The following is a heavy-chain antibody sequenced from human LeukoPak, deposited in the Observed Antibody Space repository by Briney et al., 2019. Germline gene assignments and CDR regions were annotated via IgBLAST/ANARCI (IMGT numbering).Heavy chain of an antibody. CDR2: IKEDGTEK. Sequence: GGSLRLSCAASGFTFTRFWMAWVRQAPGMGLQWVAHIKEDGTEKYHLDSVRGRFTIAKDDANNLLFLQMNSLTAEDTALYYCVRGGWELDYWGQGAPVTVSS. J-gene: IGHJ4*02. CDR1: GFTFTRFW. V-gene: IGHV3-7*01. CDR3: VRGGWELDY. D-gene: IGHD1-26*01.